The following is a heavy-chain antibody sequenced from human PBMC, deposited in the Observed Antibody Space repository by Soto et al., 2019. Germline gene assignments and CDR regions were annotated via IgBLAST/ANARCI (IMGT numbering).Heavy chain of an antibody. CDR3: ARGRRGWYFDL. D-gene: IGHD6-25*01. Sequence: QVQLQQWGAGLLKPSESLSLTCAVYGGSFSGYYWSWIRQPPGKGLEWIGEINHSGSTNYNPSLKSRVTISVYTSKNQFSLKLSSVTAADTAVYYCARGRRGWYFDLWGRGTLVTVSS. V-gene: IGHV4-34*01. CDR2: INHSGST. J-gene: IGHJ2*01. CDR1: GGSFSGYY.